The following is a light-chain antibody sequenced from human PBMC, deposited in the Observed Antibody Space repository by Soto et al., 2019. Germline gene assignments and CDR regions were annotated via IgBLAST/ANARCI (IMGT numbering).Light chain of an antibody. Sequence: QSVLTQPPSVSAAPGQKVTISCSGSTSNIGNNYVSWYQHLPGAAPKLLIYDYNRRPSGIPDRFSGSRSGTLATLGITGLQTGDEADYYCATWDSSLRAYVFGAGTKLT. J-gene: IGLJ1*01. CDR3: ATWDSSLRAYV. CDR2: DYN. V-gene: IGLV1-51*01. CDR1: TSNIGNNY.